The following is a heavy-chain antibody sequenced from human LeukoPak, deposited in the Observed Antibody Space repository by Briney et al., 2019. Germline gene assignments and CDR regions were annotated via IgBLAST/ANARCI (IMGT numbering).Heavy chain of an antibody. Sequence: GGSLSLSCAASGFTFSSNSLNWVRKPPGKGLEWVSSISSSSSYIYYADSVKGRFTISRDNAKNSLYLQMNSLRAEDTAVYYCARDFHMDVWGKGTTVTVSS. CDR2: ISSSSSYI. J-gene: IGHJ6*04. V-gene: IGHV3-21*01. CDR1: GFTFSSNS. CDR3: ARDFHMDV.